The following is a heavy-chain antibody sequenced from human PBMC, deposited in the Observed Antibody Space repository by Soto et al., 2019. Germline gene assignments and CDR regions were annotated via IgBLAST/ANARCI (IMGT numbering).Heavy chain of an antibody. CDR1: GGLFSSYA. CDR2: IIPVFGST. Sequence: QEQLVQSGAEVKKPGSSVRVSCKGSGGLFSSYAISWVRQAPGQGLEWMGGIIPVFGSTNYAQKFQDRVTITEEESTNTAYMDLSSLKSEDTAIYYCARGGSGYVWFNEFWGQGTLVTVSS. V-gene: IGHV1-69*01. D-gene: IGHD3-22*01. J-gene: IGHJ4*02. CDR3: ARGGSGYVWFNEF.